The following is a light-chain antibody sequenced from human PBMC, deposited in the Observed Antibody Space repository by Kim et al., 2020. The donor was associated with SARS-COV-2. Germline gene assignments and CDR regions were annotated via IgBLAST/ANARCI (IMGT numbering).Light chain of an antibody. J-gene: IGKJ2*01. CDR1: QSLLHSNGYNY. Sequence: EPASISCRSSQSLLHSNGYNYLDWYLQKPGQSPQLLIYLGSNRASWVPDRFSGSGSCTDFTLKISRVEAEDVGVYYCMQALQTPVTFGQGTKLEI. V-gene: IGKV2-28*01. CDR3: MQALQTPVT. CDR2: LGS.